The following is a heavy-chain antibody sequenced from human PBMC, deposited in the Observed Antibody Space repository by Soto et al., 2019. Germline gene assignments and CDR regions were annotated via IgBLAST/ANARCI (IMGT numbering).Heavy chain of an antibody. CDR3: STYDYIRVNYRDRWAF. Sequence: EVQLVESGGGFVKPGGSLRLSCAASGITCSNSWMSWVRQPPGEGLEWVARILSVSDGDRTDYAAPVKGRFTISRDDSENTLYRKMNSLRIEDTGVYYCSTYDYIRVNYRDRWAFWGQGTRVTVSS. D-gene: IGHD3-16*02. CDR2: ILSVSDGDRT. V-gene: IGHV3-15*01. J-gene: IGHJ4*02. CDR1: GITCSNSW.